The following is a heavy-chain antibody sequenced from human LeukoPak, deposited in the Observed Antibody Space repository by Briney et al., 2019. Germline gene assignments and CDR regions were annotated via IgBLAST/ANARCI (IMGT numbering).Heavy chain of an antibody. J-gene: IGHJ6*03. Sequence: TSETLSLTCTVSGGSISSSSYYWGWIRQPPGKGLEWIGSIYYSGSTYYNPSLKSRVTISVDTSKNQFSLKLSSVTAADTAVYYCAREIVGATGLSPHYYYYYMDVWGKGTTVTISS. CDR2: IYYSGST. CDR1: GGSISSSSYY. CDR3: AREIVGATGLSPHYYYYYMDV. V-gene: IGHV4-39*07. D-gene: IGHD1-26*01.